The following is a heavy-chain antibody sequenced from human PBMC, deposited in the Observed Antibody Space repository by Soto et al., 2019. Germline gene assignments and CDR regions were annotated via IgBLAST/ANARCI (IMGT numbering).Heavy chain of an antibody. CDR3: ARDVVRSTAGDS. V-gene: IGHV1-69*01. CDR1: GGTFSTSS. D-gene: IGHD2-15*01. CDR2: IIPIFTRT. J-gene: IGHJ4*02. Sequence: QLQLVQSGTEVKEPGSSVKVSCKASGGTFSTSSFVWVRQGPGLGLEWMGGIIPIFTRTNFAQKFQGRVTFSADESTRTTYMELRSLTSEDTAIYYCARDVVRSTAGDSWGQGTLVTGSS.